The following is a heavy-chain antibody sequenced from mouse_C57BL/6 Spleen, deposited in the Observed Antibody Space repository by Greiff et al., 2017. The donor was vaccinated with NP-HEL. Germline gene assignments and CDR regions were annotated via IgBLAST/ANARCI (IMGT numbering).Heavy chain of an antibody. V-gene: IGHV1-61*01. CDR2: IYPSDSET. J-gene: IGHJ4*01. D-gene: IGHD2-5*01. Sequence: QVQLQQSGAELVRPGSSVKLSCKASGYTFTSYWMDWVKQRPGQGLEWIGNIYPSDSETHYNQKFKDKATLTVDKSSSTAYMQLSSLTSEDSAVYYCARSDYSNYGAMDYWGQGASVTVSS. CDR1: GYTFTSYW. CDR3: ARSDYSNYGAMDY.